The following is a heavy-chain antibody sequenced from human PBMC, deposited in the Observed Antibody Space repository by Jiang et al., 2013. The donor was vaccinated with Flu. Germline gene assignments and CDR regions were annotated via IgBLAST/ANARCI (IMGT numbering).Heavy chain of an antibody. CDR2: INHSGST. CDR3: ARVRELVVYYYMDV. CDR1: Y. Sequence: YWSWIRQPPGKGLEWIGEINHSGSTNYNPSLKSRVTISVDTSKNQFSLRLSSVTAADTAVYYCARVRELVVYYYMDVWGKGTTVTVSS. J-gene: IGHJ6*03. V-gene: IGHV4-34*01. D-gene: IGHD2-8*02.